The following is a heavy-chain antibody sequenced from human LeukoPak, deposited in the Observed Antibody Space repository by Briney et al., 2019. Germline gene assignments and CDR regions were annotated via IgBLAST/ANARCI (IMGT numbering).Heavy chain of an antibody. Sequence: PSETLSLTCTVSGDSISGYYWTWMRQPPGKELEWIGATYYSGSTHYNPSLKGRVTISADTSKNQFSLRVTSMTAADTAVYYCAGGEGWLPNYWGQGTLVTISS. CDR3: AGGEGWLPNY. V-gene: IGHV4-59*01. D-gene: IGHD3-16*01. CDR2: TYYSGST. J-gene: IGHJ4*02. CDR1: GDSISGYY.